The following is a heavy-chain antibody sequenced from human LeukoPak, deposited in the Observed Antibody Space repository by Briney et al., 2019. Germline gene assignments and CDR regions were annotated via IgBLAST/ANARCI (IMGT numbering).Heavy chain of an antibody. Sequence: GGSLGISFSASEFTFNGYARYWLRQAPGKKMEWISGIFGSGGSAHYADSVKGRFTISRDNSKNTLYLQMNSLRAEDTAVYYCGKTTAGYSSGRSPGWPVDSWGQGTLVTVSS. CDR3: GKTTAGYSSGRSPGWPVDS. CDR2: IFGSGGSA. CDR1: EFTFNGYA. D-gene: IGHD6-19*01. J-gene: IGHJ4*02. V-gene: IGHV3-23*01.